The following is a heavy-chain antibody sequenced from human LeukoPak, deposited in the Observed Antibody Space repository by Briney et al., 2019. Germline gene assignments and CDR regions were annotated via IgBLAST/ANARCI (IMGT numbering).Heavy chain of an antibody. CDR3: ARARWLVPKGDY. J-gene: IGHJ4*02. CDR2: ISAYNGNT. CDR1: GYTFTSYG. V-gene: IGHV1-18*01. D-gene: IGHD6-19*01. Sequence: ASVKVPCKASGYTFTSYGISWVRQAPGQGLEWMGWISAYNGNTNYAQKLQGRVTMTTDTSTSTAYMELRSLRSDDTAVYYCARARWLVPKGDYWGQGTLVTVSS.